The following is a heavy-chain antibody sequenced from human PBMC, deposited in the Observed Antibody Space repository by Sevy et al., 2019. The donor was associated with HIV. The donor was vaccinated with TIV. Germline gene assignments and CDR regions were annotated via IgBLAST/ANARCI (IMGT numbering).Heavy chain of an antibody. D-gene: IGHD2-2*01. Sequence: ASVKVSCKASGYTFTSYGISWVRQAPGQGLEWMGWISAYTGDTNYAQNLQGRVTMTTDTSTRTAYMELRSLRSDDSAVLYCASDAILVPAAIGRGFYYYGMDVWGQGTTVTVSS. CDR1: GYTFTSYG. CDR3: ASDAILVPAAIGRGFYYYGMDV. CDR2: ISAYTGDT. V-gene: IGHV1-18*01. J-gene: IGHJ6*02.